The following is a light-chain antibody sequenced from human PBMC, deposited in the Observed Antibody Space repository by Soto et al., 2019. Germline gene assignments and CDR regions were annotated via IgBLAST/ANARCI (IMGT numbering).Light chain of an antibody. CDR3: QSYDSSLSGSAV. CDR1: SSNIGAGYD. CDR2: GNS. Sequence: QSVLTQPPSVSGAPGQGVTISCTGSSSNIGAGYDVHWYQQLPGTAPKLLIYGNSNRPSGVPDRFSGSKSGTSASLAITGLQAEDEADYYCQSYDSSLSGSAVFGGGTKVTVL. J-gene: IGLJ2*01. V-gene: IGLV1-40*01.